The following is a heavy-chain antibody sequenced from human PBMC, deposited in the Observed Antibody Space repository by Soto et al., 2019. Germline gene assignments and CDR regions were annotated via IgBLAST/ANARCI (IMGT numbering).Heavy chain of an antibody. CDR2: ISGSGGST. CDR3: AKAPHKYYYDSSGFGAFDI. CDR1: GFTFSSYA. V-gene: IGHV3-23*01. Sequence: GSLRLSCAASGFTFSSYAMSWVRQAPGKGLEWVSAISGSGGSTYYADSVKGRITISRDNSKNTLYLQMNSLRAQDTNVYYCAKAPHKYYYDSSGFGAFDIWGQGTMVTVSS. D-gene: IGHD3-22*01. J-gene: IGHJ3*02.